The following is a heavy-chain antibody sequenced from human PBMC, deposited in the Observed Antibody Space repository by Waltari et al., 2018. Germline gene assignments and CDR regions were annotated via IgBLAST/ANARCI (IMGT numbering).Heavy chain of an antibody. CDR1: GFTFSSYS. J-gene: IGHJ4*02. V-gene: IGHV3-21*01. D-gene: IGHD6-19*01. CDR2: ISSSSSYI. Sequence: EVQLVESGGGLVKPGGSLRLSCAASGFTFSSYSMNWVRQAPGKGLEWVSSISSSSSYIYYADSVKGRVTISRDNAKNSLYLQMNSLRAEDTAVYYCARDTLSGPIDYWGQGTLVTVSS. CDR3: ARDTLSGPIDY.